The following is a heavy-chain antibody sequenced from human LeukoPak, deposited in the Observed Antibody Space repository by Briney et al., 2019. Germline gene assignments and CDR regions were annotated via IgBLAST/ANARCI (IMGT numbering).Heavy chain of an antibody. J-gene: IGHJ5*02. CDR3: ARGRLWGGKNWFAP. CDR1: GGSFSGYY. Sequence: SETLSLTCAVYGGSFSGYYWSWIRQPPEKGLEWIGEINHSGSTNYNPSLKSRVTISVDTSKNQFSLKLSSVTAADTAVYYCARGRLWGGKNWFAPGGQGTLATVSP. V-gene: IGHV4-34*01. CDR2: INHSGST. D-gene: IGHD3-10*01.